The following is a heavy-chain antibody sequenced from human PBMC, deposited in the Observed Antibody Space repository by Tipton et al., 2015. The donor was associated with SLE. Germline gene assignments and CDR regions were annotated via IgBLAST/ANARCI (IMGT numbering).Heavy chain of an antibody. CDR3: ARGGGIRFLEWDYYYMDV. Sequence: TLSLTCTVSGGSISSYHWSWIRQPPGKGLEWNGYIYNSGSTNYNPSHKSRVAISVDTSKNQFSLKLSSVTPADTAVYYCARGGGIRFLEWDYYYMDVWGKGATVTVS. J-gene: IGHJ6*03. CDR1: GGSISSYH. D-gene: IGHD3-3*01. CDR2: IYNSGST. V-gene: IGHV4-59*01.